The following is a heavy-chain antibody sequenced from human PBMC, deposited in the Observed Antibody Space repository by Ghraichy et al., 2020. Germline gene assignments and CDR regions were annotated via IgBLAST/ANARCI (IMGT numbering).Heavy chain of an antibody. CDR2: INDDGAVT. J-gene: IGHJ4*02. V-gene: IGHV3-74*01. D-gene: IGHD3-3*01. CDR1: GFTFSGYW. Sequence: GESLNISCAASGFTFSGYWMHWVRQVPGQGLVWVSRINDDGAVTDYADSVKGRFTVFRDNAKNTLYLQMNSLRTDDTAMYYCARDVCGRDDFWGQGTLVIV. CDR3: ARDVCGRDDF.